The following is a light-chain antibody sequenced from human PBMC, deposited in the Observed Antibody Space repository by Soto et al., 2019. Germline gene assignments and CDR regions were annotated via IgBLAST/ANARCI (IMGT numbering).Light chain of an antibody. Sequence: DIQMTQSPSTLSGSVGDRVTITCRASETISSWLAWDQQKPGKAPKLLIYDVSSLKSGVPSRFSGTGSGTEFTLTISSLQPDDFATYYCQQYNSYPWTFGQGTKVDI. CDR3: QQYNSYPWT. J-gene: IGKJ1*01. CDR1: ETISSW. CDR2: DVS. V-gene: IGKV1-5*01.